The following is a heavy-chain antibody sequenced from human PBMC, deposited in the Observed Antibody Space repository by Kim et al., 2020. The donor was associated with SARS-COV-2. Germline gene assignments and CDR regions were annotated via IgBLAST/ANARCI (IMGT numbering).Heavy chain of an antibody. D-gene: IGHD3-9*01. CDR3: ARLPTYYDILTGYSPTINFDY. CDR1: GGSISSSNW. CDR2: IYHSGST. V-gene: IGHV4-4*02. Sequence: SETLSLTCAVSGGSISSSNWWSWVRQPPGKGLEWIGEIYHSGSTNYNPSLKSRVTISVDKSKNQFSLKLSSVTAADTAVYYCARLPTYYDILTGYSPTINFDYWGQGTLVTVSS. J-gene: IGHJ4*02.